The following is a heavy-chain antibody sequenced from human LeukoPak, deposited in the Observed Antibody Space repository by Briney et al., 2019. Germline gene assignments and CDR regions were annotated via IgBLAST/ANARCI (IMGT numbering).Heavy chain of an antibody. CDR3: ARVWTATTPDY. CDR2: ISHSGDNT. V-gene: IGHV3-23*01. J-gene: IGHJ4*02. CDR1: GLTFGNYA. D-gene: IGHD4-17*01. Sequence: PGGSLRLSCAASGLTFGNYALSWVRQAPGKGLEWVSGISHSGDNTYYSDSVKGRFTISRDNSKNTLYLQMNSLRAEDTAVYYCARVWTATTPDYWGQGTLVTVSS.